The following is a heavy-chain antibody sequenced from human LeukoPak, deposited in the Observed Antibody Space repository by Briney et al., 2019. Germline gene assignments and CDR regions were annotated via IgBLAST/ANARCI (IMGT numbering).Heavy chain of an antibody. CDR2: ISYDGSNK. D-gene: IGHD3-16*02. V-gene: IGHV3-30-3*01. J-gene: IGHJ4*02. CDR1: GFTFSSYA. CDR3: AREGNYDYVWGSYRQAWYFDY. Sequence: GGSLRLSCAASGFTFSSYAMHWVRQAPGKGLEWVAVISYDGSNKYYADSVKGRFTISRDNSKNTLYLQMSSLRAEDTAVYYCAREGNYDYVWGSYRQAWYFDYWGQGTLVTVSS.